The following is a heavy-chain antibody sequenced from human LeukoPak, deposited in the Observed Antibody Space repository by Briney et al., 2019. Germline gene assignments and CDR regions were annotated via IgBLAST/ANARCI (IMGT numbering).Heavy chain of an antibody. Sequence: GRSLRLSCAASGFTFSSYGMHWVRQAPAKGLEWVANIKQDGSEKYYVDSVKGRFTISRDNAKNSLYLQMNSLRAEDTAVYYCAREGSSGWYNYWGQGTLVTVSS. J-gene: IGHJ4*02. CDR3: AREGSSGWYNY. CDR2: IKQDGSEK. CDR1: GFTFSSYG. D-gene: IGHD6-19*01. V-gene: IGHV3-7*01.